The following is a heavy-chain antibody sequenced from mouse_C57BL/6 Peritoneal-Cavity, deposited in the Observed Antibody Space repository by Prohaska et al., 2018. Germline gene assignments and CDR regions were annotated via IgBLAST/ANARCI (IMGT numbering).Heavy chain of an antibody. CDR2: MRLKSDNYAT. V-gene: IGHV6-3*01. J-gene: IGHJ4*01. CDR1: GFTFSNYW. Sequence: EVKLEESGGGLVQPGGSMKLSCVASGFTFSNYWMNWFRQSPEKGLELVAQMRLKSDNYATHYAESVKGRFTISRDDSKISVYLQMNNLRAEDTGIYYCTADLYAMDYWGQGTSVTVSS. CDR3: TADLYAMDY.